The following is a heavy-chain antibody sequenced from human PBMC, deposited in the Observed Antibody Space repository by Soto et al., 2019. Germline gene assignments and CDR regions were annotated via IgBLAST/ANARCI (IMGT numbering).Heavy chain of an antibody. CDR3: AGGFGTNNWFDF. CDR1: GYTFTTYG. Sequence: QIQLVQSGAEVKKPGASVKVSCKASGYTFTTYGFIWVRQAPGQGLEWMGWISADNGHTEYAQKFQGRVTMTRDTSTTTAYMELRSLSSDDTAVYFCAGGFGTNNWFDFWGQGTLLTVSS. J-gene: IGHJ5*01. CDR2: ISADNGHT. D-gene: IGHD3-16*01. V-gene: IGHV1-18*01.